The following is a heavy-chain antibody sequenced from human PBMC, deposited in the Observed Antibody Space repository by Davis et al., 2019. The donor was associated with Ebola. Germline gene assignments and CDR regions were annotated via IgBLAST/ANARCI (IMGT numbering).Heavy chain of an antibody. Sequence: GESLKISCAASGFTFSSYAMSWVRQAPGKGLEWVSSISSSSSYIYYADSVKGRFTISRDNAKNSLYLQMNSLRAEDTAVYYCARDGSSGYWVSLYYYYGMGVWGQGTTVTVSS. D-gene: IGHD3-22*01. V-gene: IGHV3-21*01. CDR2: ISSSSSYI. CDR3: ARDGSSGYWVSLYYYYGMGV. J-gene: IGHJ6*02. CDR1: GFTFSSYA.